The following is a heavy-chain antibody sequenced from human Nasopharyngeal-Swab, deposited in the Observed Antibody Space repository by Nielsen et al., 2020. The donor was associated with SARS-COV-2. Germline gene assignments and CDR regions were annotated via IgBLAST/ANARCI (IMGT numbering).Heavy chain of an antibody. Sequence: SLKISCAASGFTFSSYDMHWVRQAPGKGLEWVSGISWNSGSIGYADSVKGRFTISRDNAKNSLYLQMNSLRAEDTALYYCAKDSGDYEIDYWGQGTLVTVSS. CDR1: GFTFSSYD. J-gene: IGHJ4*02. CDR2: ISWNSGSI. V-gene: IGHV3-9*01. D-gene: IGHD4-17*01. CDR3: AKDSGDYEIDY.